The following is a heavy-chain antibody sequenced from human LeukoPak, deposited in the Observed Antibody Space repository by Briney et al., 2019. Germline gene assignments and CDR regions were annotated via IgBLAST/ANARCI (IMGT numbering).Heavy chain of an antibody. CDR3: ARGTFGVVINNWFDP. CDR2: INLDSGAT. V-gene: IGHV1-2*02. CDR1: GYTFTAYY. J-gene: IGHJ5*02. Sequence: ASVKVSCKAFGYTFTAYYMHWVRQAPGQGFEWMGWINLDSGATDYAQKFQGRVTMARDTSSGTAYMEVSRLRSDDTAVYYCARGTFGVVINNWFDPWGQGTLVTVSS. D-gene: IGHD3-3*01.